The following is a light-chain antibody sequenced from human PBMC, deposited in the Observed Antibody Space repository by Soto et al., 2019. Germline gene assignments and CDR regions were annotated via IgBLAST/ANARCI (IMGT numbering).Light chain of an antibody. CDR2: DVS. CDR3: TSFAGSNDLGV. J-gene: IGLJ2*01. Sequence: QSVLTQPPSASGSPGQSVTISCTGTSSDIGAYNYVSWYQQHPGKAPRLMIYDVSKRPPGVPDRFAGSKSGYTASQTGSGLQAEDEADYYCTSFAGSNDLGVFGGGTKVTVL. CDR1: SSDIGAYNY. V-gene: IGLV2-8*01.